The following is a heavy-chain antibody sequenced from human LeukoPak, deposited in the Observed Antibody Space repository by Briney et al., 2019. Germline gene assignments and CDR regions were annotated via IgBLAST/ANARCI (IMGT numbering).Heavy chain of an antibody. CDR1: GFSISDYY. V-gene: IGHV3-69-1*01. J-gene: IGHJ6*02. Sequence: GGSLRLSCAASGFSISDYYMTWVRQAPGKGLECFSTIQRGTSSLYARSVNRRFTTSRDNTKNTLYLQMNSLRAEDTAVYYCGRGGYDFDAWGPGTTVSVFS. CDR2: IQRGTSS. D-gene: IGHD3/OR15-3a*01. CDR3: GRGGYDFDA.